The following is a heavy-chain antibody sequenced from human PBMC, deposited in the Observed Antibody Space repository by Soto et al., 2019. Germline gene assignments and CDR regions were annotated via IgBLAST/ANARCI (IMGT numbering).Heavy chain of an antibody. J-gene: IGHJ5*02. CDR1: GYSFTSYW. V-gene: IGHV5-51*01. CDR2: IYPGDSDT. Sequence: PGESLKISCKGSGYSFTSYWIGWVRQMPGKGLEWMGIIYPGDSDTRYSPSFQGQVTISADKSISTAYLQWSSLKASDTAMYYCARHGAGHRDDNWFDPWGQGTLVTVSS. D-gene: IGHD6-19*01. CDR3: ARHGAGHRDDNWFDP.